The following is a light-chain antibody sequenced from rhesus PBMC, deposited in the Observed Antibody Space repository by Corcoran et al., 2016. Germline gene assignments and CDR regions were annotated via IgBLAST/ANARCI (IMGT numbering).Light chain of an antibody. Sequence: DIQMTQSPSSLSTSVGDRVTVTCRASQGTNKELSWYQQKPGKAPTLLNYASSSVQTGVSSRFSGSGSGTDYTLTISSLQPEDVATYYCLQDYTPPLTFGGGTKVEIK. J-gene: IGKJ4*01. CDR1: QGTNKE. V-gene: IGKV1-94*01. CDR3: LQDYTPPLT. CDR2: ASS.